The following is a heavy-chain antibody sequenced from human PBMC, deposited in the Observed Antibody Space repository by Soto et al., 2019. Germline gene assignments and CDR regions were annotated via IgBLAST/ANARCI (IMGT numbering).Heavy chain of an antibody. Sequence: EVQLVESGGGLVQPGGSLRLSCAASGFTFSSYDMHWVRQATGKGLEWVSAIGTAGDTYYPGSVKGRFTISRENAKNSLYLQMNSLRAGDMAVYYCARSERQLDYFDYWGQGTLVTVSS. J-gene: IGHJ4*02. CDR3: ARSERQLDYFDY. V-gene: IGHV3-13*01. CDR2: IGTAGDT. CDR1: GFTFSSYD. D-gene: IGHD6-6*01.